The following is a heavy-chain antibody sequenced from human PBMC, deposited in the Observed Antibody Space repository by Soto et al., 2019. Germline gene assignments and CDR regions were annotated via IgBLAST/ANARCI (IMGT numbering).Heavy chain of an antibody. CDR1: GFTFSSYA. J-gene: IGHJ6*03. V-gene: IGHV3-23*01. CDR3: AKCHLRATIKDYYYYYMDV. CDR2: ISGSGGST. Sequence: GGSLRLSCAASGFTFSSYAMSWVRQAPGKGLEWVSAISGSGGSTYYADSVKGRFTISRDNSKNTLYLQMNSLRAEDTAVYYCAKCHLRATIKDYYYYYMDVWGKGTTVTVSS. D-gene: IGHD5-12*01.